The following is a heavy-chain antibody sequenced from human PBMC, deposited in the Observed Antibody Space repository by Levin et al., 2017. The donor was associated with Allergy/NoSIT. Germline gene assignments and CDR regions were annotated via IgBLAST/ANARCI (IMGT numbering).Heavy chain of an antibody. D-gene: IGHD6-13*01. J-gene: IGHJ4*02. V-gene: IGHV4-59*01. CDR1: GGSISSYH. CDR2: IYYSGST. CDR3: AGGTTSSWFRFDG. Sequence: SETLSLTCTVSGGSISSYHWSWIRQPPGKGLEYIGYIYYSGSTNYNPSLKSRVTITVDTSKNQLSLKLNSVTAADTALYYCAGGTTSSWFRFDGWGQGTLVTVSS.